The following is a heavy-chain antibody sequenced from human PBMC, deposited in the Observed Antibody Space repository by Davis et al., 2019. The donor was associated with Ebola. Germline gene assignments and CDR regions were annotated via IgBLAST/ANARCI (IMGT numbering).Heavy chain of an antibody. D-gene: IGHD4-17*01. CDR2: IYPGDSDT. V-gene: IGHV5-51*01. CDR3: ARTTIYGDPIDY. J-gene: IGHJ4*02. CDR1: GYSFTSYR. Sequence: ESLITHCKCSGYSFTSYRIGRVRQMHGKGLEWMGIIYPGDSDTRYSPSLQGQVTISADKYISTAYLQWSSLKASDTAMYYCARTTIYGDPIDYWGQGTLVTVSS.